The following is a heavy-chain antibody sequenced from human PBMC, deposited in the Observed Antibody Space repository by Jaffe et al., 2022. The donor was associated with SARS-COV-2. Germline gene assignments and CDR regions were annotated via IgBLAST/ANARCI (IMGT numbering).Heavy chain of an antibody. D-gene: IGHD3-9*01. J-gene: IGHJ4*02. Sequence: QLQLQESGPGLVKPSETLSLTCTVSGGSISSGSYYWAWIRQPPGKGLEWIGSISYTGYTYYNPSLKSRVTIFVDTSKSQFSLRLGSVTAADTAVYFCARHLSLRYLDYWGQGTLVTVSS. CDR2: ISYTGYT. V-gene: IGHV4-39*01. CDR3: ARHLSLRYLDY. CDR1: GGSISSGSYY.